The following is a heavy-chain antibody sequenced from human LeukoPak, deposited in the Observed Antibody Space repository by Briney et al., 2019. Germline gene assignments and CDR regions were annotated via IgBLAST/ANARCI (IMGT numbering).Heavy chain of an antibody. CDR3: TTDYYDYVWGSYRPDY. D-gene: IGHD3-16*02. CDR1: GLTFSNAW. J-gene: IGHJ4*02. V-gene: IGHV3-15*01. CDR2: IKTKTDGETT. Sequence: GGSLRLSCAASGLTFSNAWMSWVRQAPGQGLEWVARIKTKTDGETTDYAAPVKGRFTISRDDLKNTLYLQMNSLKTEDTAVYYCTTDYYDYVWGSYRPDYWGQGTLVTVSS.